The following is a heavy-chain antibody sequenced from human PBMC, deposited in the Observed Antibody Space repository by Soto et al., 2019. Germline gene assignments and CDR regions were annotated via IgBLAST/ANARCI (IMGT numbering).Heavy chain of an antibody. CDR3: ARDRGIAVCGPGAFDI. D-gene: IGHD6-19*01. Sequence: QVQLVQSGAEVKKPGSSVKVSCKASGGTFSSYAISWVRQAPGQGLEWMGGIIPIFGTANYAQNFQGRVTITADESTSTAYMELSSLRSEDTAVYYCARDRGIAVCGPGAFDIWGQGTMVTVSS. CDR2: IIPIFGTA. V-gene: IGHV1-69*12. CDR1: GGTFSSYA. J-gene: IGHJ3*02.